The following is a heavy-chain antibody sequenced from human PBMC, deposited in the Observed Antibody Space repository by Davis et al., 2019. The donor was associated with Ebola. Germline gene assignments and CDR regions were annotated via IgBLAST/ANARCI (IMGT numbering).Heavy chain of an antibody. D-gene: IGHD1-26*01. CDR1: GGSISSSSYY. CDR2: IYYSGST. V-gene: IGHV4-39*01. Sequence: SETLSLTCTVSGGSISSSSYYWGWIRQPPGKGLEWIGRIYYSGSTYYNPSLKSRVTISVDTSKNQFSLKLSSVTAADTAVYYCARVVGSYYYGMDVWGQGTTVTVSS. J-gene: IGHJ6*02. CDR3: ARVVGSYYYGMDV.